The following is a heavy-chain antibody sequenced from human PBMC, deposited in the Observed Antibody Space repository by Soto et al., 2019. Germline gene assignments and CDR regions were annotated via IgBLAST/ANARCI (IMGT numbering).Heavy chain of an antibody. CDR1: GYTFTSYG. D-gene: IGHD5-18*01. V-gene: IGHV1-18*01. CDR2: ISAYNGNT. Sequence: ASVKVSCKASGYTFTSYGISWVRQAPGQGLEWMGWISAYNGNTNYAQKLQGRVTMTTDTSTSTAYTELRSLRSDDTAVYYCARAHTQGYSYGYGYYFDYWGQGTLVTVSS. CDR3: ARAHTQGYSYGYGYYFDY. J-gene: IGHJ4*02.